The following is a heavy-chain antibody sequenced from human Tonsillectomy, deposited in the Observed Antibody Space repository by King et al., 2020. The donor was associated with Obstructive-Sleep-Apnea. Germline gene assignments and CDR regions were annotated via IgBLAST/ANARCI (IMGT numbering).Heavy chain of an antibody. D-gene: IGHD1-26*01. Sequence: VQLVESGGGVVQPGRSLRLSCAASGFTFSSYGIHWVRQAPGKGLEWVAVILYDGTKKYYADSVKGRFTISRDNSKNTLYLQMNSLRAEDTAVYYCAKDRSDSGSYPYYFDYWGQGTLVTVSS. CDR1: GFTFSSYG. CDR3: AKDRSDSGSYPYYFDY. V-gene: IGHV3-30*18. CDR2: ILYDGTKK. J-gene: IGHJ4*02.